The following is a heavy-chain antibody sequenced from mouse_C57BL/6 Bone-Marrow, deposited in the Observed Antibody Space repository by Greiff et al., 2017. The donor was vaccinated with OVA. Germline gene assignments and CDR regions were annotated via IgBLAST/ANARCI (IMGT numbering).Heavy chain of an antibody. D-gene: IGHD2-5*01. CDR3: ATGGVYYSNYEGYFDY. CDR2: IDPSDSYT. V-gene: IGHV1-59*01. CDR1: GYTFNSYW. J-gene: IGHJ2*01. Sequence: QVQLKQPGAELVRPGTSVKLSCKASGYTFNSYWMHWVKQRPGQGLEWIGVIDPSDSYTNYNQKFKGKATLTVDTSSSTAYMQLSSLTSEDSAVYYCATGGVYYSNYEGYFDYWGQGTTLTVSS.